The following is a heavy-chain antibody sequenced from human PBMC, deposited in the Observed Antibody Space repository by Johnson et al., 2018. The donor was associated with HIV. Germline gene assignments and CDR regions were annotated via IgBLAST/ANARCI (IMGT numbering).Heavy chain of an antibody. J-gene: IGHJ3*01. D-gene: IGHD6-13*01. Sequence: QVQLVESGGGVVQPGSYLRLSCAASGFTFSSYGMHWVRQATGKGLEWVSVIYSSGYTYYPVSVKDRFTVSRDTSKKTLLLQMDNLRAEDTAVYYCARDRAAAGPDAFDVWGQGTMVTVSS. CDR2: IYSSGYT. V-gene: IGHV3-NL1*01. CDR3: ARDRAAAGPDAFDV. CDR1: GFTFSSYG.